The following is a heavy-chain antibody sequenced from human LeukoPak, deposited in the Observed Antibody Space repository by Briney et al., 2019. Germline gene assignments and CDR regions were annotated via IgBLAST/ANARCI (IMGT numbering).Heavy chain of an antibody. CDR2: IYYSGST. CDR1: GGSISSYY. Sequence: SETLSLTCTVSGGSISSYYWSWLRQPPGKGLEWLGYIYYSGSTNYNHSLKSRLTISVDTSKNQFSLKLSSVTAADTAVYYCARQSSSWYEINWFDPWGQGTLVTVSS. CDR3: ARQSSSWYEINWFDP. V-gene: IGHV4-59*08. J-gene: IGHJ5*02. D-gene: IGHD6-13*01.